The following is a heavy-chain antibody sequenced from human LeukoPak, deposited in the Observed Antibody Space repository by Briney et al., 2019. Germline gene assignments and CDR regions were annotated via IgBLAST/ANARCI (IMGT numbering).Heavy chain of an antibody. CDR1: TDSMSNHY. Sequence: PSETLSLTCTVSTDSMSNHYWSWIRQPPGKGLEWIGSIYYSGSTYYNPSLKSRVTISVDTSKNQFSLKLSSVTAADTAVYYCARQGSSAYYPLFYWGQGTLVTVSS. D-gene: IGHD3-22*01. J-gene: IGHJ4*02. CDR2: IYYSGST. CDR3: ARQGSSAYYPLFY. V-gene: IGHV4-59*05.